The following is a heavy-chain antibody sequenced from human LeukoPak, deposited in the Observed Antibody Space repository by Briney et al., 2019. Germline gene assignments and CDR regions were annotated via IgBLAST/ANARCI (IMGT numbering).Heavy chain of an antibody. D-gene: IGHD6-13*01. J-gene: IGHJ4*02. CDR2: ISYDGSNK. Sequence: GGSLRLSCAASGFTFSSYGMHWVRQAPGKGLEWVAVISYDGSNKYYADSVKGRFTISRDNSKNTLYLQMNSLRAEDTAVYYCARVGYTGTWYSSPPFDYWGQGTLVTVSS. V-gene: IGHV3-30*03. CDR1: GFTFSSYG. CDR3: ARVGYTGTWYSSPPFDY.